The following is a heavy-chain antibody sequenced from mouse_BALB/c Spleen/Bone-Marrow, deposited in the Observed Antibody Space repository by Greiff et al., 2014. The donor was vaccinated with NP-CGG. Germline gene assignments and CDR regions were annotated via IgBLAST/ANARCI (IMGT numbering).Heavy chain of an antibody. CDR2: IDPANADT. Sequence: EVQLQQSGAELVKPGASVKLSCTASGFNIKDTYIHWVKQRPEQGLEWIGRIDPANADTKYGPKFQGKATITADTSSNTVYLQFNSLTSEDTAIYYCVRAARTFDYWGQGTTLTVSS. V-gene: IGHV14-3*02. CDR1: GFNIKDTY. J-gene: IGHJ2*01. CDR3: VRAARTFDY. D-gene: IGHD3-1*01.